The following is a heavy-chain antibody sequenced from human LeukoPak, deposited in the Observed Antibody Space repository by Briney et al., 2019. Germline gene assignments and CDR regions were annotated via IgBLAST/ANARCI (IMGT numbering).Heavy chain of an antibody. Sequence: GGSLRLSCAASGFTFRSYSMNWVRQAPGKGLEWVSSINSISNHIYYADSVKGRFTISRDNVKNTLYLQMNSLRAEDTAVYYCARDRWELLLGDWGRGTLVTVSS. V-gene: IGHV3-21*01. D-gene: IGHD1-26*01. CDR2: INSISNHI. J-gene: IGHJ4*02. CDR1: GFTFRSYS. CDR3: ARDRWELLLGD.